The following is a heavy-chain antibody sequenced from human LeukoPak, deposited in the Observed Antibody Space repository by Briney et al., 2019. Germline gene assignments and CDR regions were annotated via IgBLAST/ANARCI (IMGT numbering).Heavy chain of an antibody. J-gene: IGHJ4*02. CDR2: FDPEDGER. V-gene: IGHV1-24*01. Sequence: ASVKVSCTVSGSSLTELSLYWVRQAPGKGLEWMGGFDPEDGERIYARNFQGRFTMTEDTSADTAYMELYSLRSEDTAVYYCATGPIDMTVDYLHYWGQGTLVTVSS. CDR3: ATGPIDMTVDYLHY. CDR1: GSSLTELS. D-gene: IGHD2-21*02.